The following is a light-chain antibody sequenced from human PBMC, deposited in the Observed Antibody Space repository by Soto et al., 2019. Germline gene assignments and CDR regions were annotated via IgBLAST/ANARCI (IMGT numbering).Light chain of an antibody. J-gene: IGLJ2*01. V-gene: IGLV3-21*02. CDR2: DDV. Sequence: SYVLTQTPSVSVAPGQTARITCGGNKIGSKSVHWYQQKVGQAPVLVVYDDVDRPSGIPERFSGSNSGNTATLTISRVEAWDEADYYCQVWDTSSDHLVFGGGTKLTVL. CDR1: KIGSKS. CDR3: QVWDTSSDHLV.